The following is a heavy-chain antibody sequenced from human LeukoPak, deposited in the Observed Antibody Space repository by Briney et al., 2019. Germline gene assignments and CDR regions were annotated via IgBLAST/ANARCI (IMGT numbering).Heavy chain of an antibody. CDR2: ISGSGGST. CDR3: AKEQYYYDSSGYYYFDY. Sequence: GGSLRLSCAASGFTFSSYAMSWVRQAPGKGLEWVSAISGSGGSTYYADSVKGRFTIPRDNSKNTLYLQMNSLRAEDTAVYYCAKEQYYYDSSGYYYFDYWGQGTLVTVSS. J-gene: IGHJ4*02. D-gene: IGHD3-22*01. V-gene: IGHV3-23*01. CDR1: GFTFSSYA.